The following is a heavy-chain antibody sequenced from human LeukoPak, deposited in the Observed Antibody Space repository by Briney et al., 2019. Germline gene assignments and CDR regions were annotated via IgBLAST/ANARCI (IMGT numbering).Heavy chain of an antibody. CDR2: IYTSGST. Sequence: PSETLSLTCTVSGGSISSYYWSWIRQPAGKGLEWIGRIYTSGSTNYNPSLKSRVTMSVDTSKNQFSLKLSSVTAADTAVYYCALGRQLNYYYYGMDVWGQGTTVTVSS. CDR3: ALGRQLNYYYYGMDV. D-gene: IGHD1-26*01. CDR1: GGSISSYY. J-gene: IGHJ6*02. V-gene: IGHV4-4*07.